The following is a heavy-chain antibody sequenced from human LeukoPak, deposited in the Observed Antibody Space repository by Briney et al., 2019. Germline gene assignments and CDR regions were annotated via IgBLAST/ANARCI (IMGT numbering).Heavy chain of an antibody. CDR2: INEDGSEK. V-gene: IGHV3-7*01. CDR1: GFTFNSCW. CDR3: TRGDSSSKIDY. J-gene: IGHJ4*02. Sequence: PGGSLRLSCAASGFTFNSCWMSWVGQAPGKGLEWTANINEDGSEKHYVDSVEGRSTISRDNAKNSLYLQMNSLRVEDTALYYCTRGDSSSKIDYWGQGILVIVSS. D-gene: IGHD6-6*01.